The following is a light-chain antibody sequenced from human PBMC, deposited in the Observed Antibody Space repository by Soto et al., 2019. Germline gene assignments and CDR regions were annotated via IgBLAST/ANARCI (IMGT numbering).Light chain of an antibody. V-gene: IGLV2-14*01. Sequence: QPVLTQPASVSGSPGQSITISCTGTSSDVGGYDYVSWYQQHPGKAPKLMIYEVRNRPSGVSNRFSGSKSGNTASLTISGLQAEDEADYYCNSFTNSNLVVFGGGTKLTVL. CDR3: NSFTNSNLVV. J-gene: IGLJ2*01. CDR2: EVR. CDR1: SSDVGGYDY.